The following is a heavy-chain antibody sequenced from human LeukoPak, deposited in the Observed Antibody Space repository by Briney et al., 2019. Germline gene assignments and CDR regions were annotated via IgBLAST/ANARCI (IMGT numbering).Heavy chain of an antibody. D-gene: IGHD3-10*01. Sequence: PSETLSLTCTVSGVPISNYYWNWIRQSPGKGLEWIGYVYYSGSTDYNPSLKRRVSISVDMSKNQFSLELSFVTAADTAVYYCARGGVVGTMLRGINWFDPWGQGTLVAVSS. CDR3: ARGGVVGTMLRGINWFDP. J-gene: IGHJ5*02. V-gene: IGHV4-59*01. CDR2: VYYSGST. CDR1: GVPISNYY.